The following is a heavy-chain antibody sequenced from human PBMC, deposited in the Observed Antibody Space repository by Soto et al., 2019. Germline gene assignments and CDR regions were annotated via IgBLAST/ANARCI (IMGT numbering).Heavy chain of an antibody. D-gene: IGHD5-12*01. J-gene: IGHJ4*02. Sequence: GGSLRISCSASGFTFSNYWMSWVRQAPGKGLEWVANIKQDGSEKYYLDSVKGRFTISRDNAKNSLYLQVNSLRAEDTAVYYCASLRWLQTGIDYWGQGTLVTVSS. CDR2: IKQDGSEK. CDR3: ASLRWLQTGIDY. V-gene: IGHV3-7*03. CDR1: GFTFSNYW.